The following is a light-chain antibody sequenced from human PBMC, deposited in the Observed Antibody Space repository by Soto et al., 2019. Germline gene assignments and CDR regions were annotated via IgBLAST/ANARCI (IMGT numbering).Light chain of an antibody. Sequence: DIQMTQSPSSLSASVGDRVTITCRASQSISKYLNWYQQKPGKAPKLLIYAASYLQSGVPSRFSGSGSGTDFTLTLTGLQPDDFATYYCQQSYTTPLTFGGGNKVQMK. CDR2: AAS. V-gene: IGKV1-39*01. CDR3: QQSYTTPLT. CDR1: QSISKY. J-gene: IGKJ4*01.